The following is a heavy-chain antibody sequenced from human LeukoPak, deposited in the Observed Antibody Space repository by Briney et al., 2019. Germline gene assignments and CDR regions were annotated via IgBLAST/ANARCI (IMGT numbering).Heavy chain of an antibody. CDR3: AKATTTGTTVTTPGY. CDR2: IKQDGSEK. CDR1: GFTLSSYW. Sequence: GGSLRLSCAASGFTLSSYWMSWVRQAPGKGLEWVAHIKQDGSEKYYVDSVKGRFTISRDNSKNTLYLQMNSLRAEDTALYYCAKATTTGTTVTTPGYWGQGTLVTVSS. D-gene: IGHD4-17*01. J-gene: IGHJ4*02. V-gene: IGHV3-7*05.